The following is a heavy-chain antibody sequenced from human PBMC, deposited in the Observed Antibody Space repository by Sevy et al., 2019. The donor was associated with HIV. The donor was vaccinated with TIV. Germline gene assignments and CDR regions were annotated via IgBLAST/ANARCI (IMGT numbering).Heavy chain of an antibody. Sequence: GGSLRLSCAASGFTFSIYGMHWVRQAPGKGLEWVACIRYDGSTKYYADPVKGRFTTSRDNSKKTLYRQMNSLGAEETAVYYCAKDLTGRYSSSSGDFDYWGQGTLVTVSS. J-gene: IGHJ4*02. CDR3: AKDLTGRYSSSSGDFDY. CDR2: IRYDGSTK. D-gene: IGHD6-6*01. CDR1: GFTFSIYG. V-gene: IGHV3-30*02.